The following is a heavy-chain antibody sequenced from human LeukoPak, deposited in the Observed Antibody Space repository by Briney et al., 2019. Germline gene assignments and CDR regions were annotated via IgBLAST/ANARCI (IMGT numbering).Heavy chain of an antibody. CDR3: ARVGALSIAARPYYYYYGMDV. CDR2: INHSGST. CDR1: GGSFSGYY. V-gene: IGHV4-34*01. Sequence: SETLSLTCAVYGGSFSGYYWSWIRQPPGKGLEWIGEINHSGSTNYNPSLKSRVTISVDTSKNQFSLKLSSVTAADTAVYYCARVGALSIAARPYYYYYGMDVWGQGTTVTVSS. D-gene: IGHD6-6*01. J-gene: IGHJ6*02.